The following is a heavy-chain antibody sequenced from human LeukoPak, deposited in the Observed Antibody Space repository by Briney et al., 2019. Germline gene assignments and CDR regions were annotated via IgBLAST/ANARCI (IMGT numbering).Heavy chain of an antibody. D-gene: IGHD6-13*01. Sequence: GESLKISCNSSGYIYTSYWVGWVRQMPGKGLEWMGIIYPGDSDTRYSPSFQGQVTISADKSISTAYLQWSSLKASDTAMYYCARYNSSEIDYWGQGTLVTVSS. CDR1: GYIYTSYW. CDR3: ARYNSSEIDY. CDR2: IYPGDSDT. V-gene: IGHV5-51*01. J-gene: IGHJ4*02.